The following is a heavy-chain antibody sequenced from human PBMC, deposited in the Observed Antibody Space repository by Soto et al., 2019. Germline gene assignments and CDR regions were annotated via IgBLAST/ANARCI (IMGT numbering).Heavy chain of an antibody. D-gene: IGHD2-2*01. J-gene: IGHJ6*03. CDR1: GGSFSSYY. Sequence: QVQLQESGPGLVRPSETLSLTCTVSGGSFSSYYWTWIRQSPGKGLEWIGYIYYSGSTDYNPSLTGRLAISIVTSKNQFSLRLNSMTAADTAVYYCAGRDCSGTNCYYLDYYYMDVWGKGTTVTVSS. CDR3: AGRDCSGTNCYYLDYYYMDV. CDR2: IYYSGST. V-gene: IGHV4-59*08.